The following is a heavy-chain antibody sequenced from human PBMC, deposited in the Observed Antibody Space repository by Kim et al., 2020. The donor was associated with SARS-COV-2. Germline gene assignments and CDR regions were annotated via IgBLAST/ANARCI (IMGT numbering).Heavy chain of an antibody. J-gene: IGHJ4*02. Sequence: PSFQGHVTISADKSISTAYLQWRSLKASDTAMYYCARTRGRGYSYGCFDYWGQGTLVTVSS. D-gene: IGHD5-18*01. V-gene: IGHV5-10-1*01. CDR3: ARTRGRGYSYGCFDY.